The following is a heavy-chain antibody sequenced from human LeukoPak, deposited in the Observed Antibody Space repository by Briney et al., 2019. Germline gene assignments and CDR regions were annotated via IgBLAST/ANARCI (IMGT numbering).Heavy chain of an antibody. D-gene: IGHD3-10*01. V-gene: IGHV1-69*04. CDR1: GGTFSSYA. J-gene: IGHJ4*02. CDR2: IIPILGIA. Sequence: ASVKVSCKASGGTFSSYAISWVRQAPGQGLEWMGRIIPILGIANYAQKFQGRVTITADKSTSTAYMELRSLTSDDTAVYYCARDGYGSGKGYFDYWGQGTLVTVSS. CDR3: ARDGYGSGKGYFDY.